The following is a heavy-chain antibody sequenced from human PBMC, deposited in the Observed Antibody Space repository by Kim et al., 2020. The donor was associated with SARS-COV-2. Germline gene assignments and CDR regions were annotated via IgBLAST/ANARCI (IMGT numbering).Heavy chain of an antibody. CDR3: ASLYYDFWSLGY. CDR2: INPNSGGT. Sequence: ASVNVSCKASGYTFTGYYMHWVRQAPGQGLEWMGWINPNSGGTNYAQKFQGRVTMTRDTSISTAYMELSRLRSDDTAVYYCASLYYDFWSLGYWGQGTLVTVSS. V-gene: IGHV1-2*02. CDR1: GYTFTGYY. D-gene: IGHD3-3*01. J-gene: IGHJ4*02.